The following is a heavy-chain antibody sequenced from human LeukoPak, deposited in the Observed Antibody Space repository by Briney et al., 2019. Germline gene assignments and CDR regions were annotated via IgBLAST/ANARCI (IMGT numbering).Heavy chain of an antibody. J-gene: IGHJ4*02. CDR2: VKQDGSEK. D-gene: IGHD3-22*01. Sequence: GGSLRLSCAASGFTFSSYWVTWVRQAPGKGLEWVANVKQDGSEKNYVDSVKGRFTISRDNAKNSLYLQMNSLRVDDTAVYYCARGLDAGYSYGGTYYYDSSGYYSFDYWGQGTLVTVSS. CDR3: ARGLDAGYSYGGTYYYDSSGYYSFDY. CDR1: GFTFSSYW. V-gene: IGHV3-7*03.